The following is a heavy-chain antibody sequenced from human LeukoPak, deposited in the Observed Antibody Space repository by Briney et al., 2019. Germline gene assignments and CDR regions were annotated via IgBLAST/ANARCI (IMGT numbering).Heavy chain of an antibody. V-gene: IGHV3-30*19. CDR2: ISCDGSNK. D-gene: IGHD3-22*01. CDR3: ARVLNYYDSSGYYFSY. J-gene: IGHJ4*02. Sequence: GGSLRLSCAASGYXFSSYRIHWVRQAPGKGREWVAVISCDGSNKYYADSVKGRFTISRDNSKNTLYLQMNSLRAEDTAVYYCARVLNYYDSSGYYFSYWGQGTLVTVSS. CDR1: GYXFSSYR.